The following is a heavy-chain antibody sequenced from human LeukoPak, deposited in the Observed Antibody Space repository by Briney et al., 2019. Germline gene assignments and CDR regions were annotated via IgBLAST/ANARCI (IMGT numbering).Heavy chain of an antibody. J-gene: IGHJ4*02. CDR1: GYTFTGYY. Sequence: ASVKVSCKASGYTFTGYYMHWVRQAPGQGREWMGRINPNSGGTNYAQKFQGRVTMTRDTSISTAYMELSRLRSDDTAVYYCARASSSSSGLFDYWGQGTLVTVSS. CDR2: INPNSGGT. CDR3: ARASSSSSGLFDY. V-gene: IGHV1-2*06. D-gene: IGHD6-6*01.